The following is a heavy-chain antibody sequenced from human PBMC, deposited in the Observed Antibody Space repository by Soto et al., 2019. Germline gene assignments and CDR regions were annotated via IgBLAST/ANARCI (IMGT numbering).Heavy chain of an antibody. V-gene: IGHV3-9*01. D-gene: IGHD3-3*01. J-gene: IGHJ4*02. Sequence: EVQLVESGGRLVQPGRSLRLSCVGTGLNFDDFAMHWVRPAPGTGLEWVSGITWNSRVLAYADSVKGRFTISRDNARNSLYLQMDSLRAEDTALYYCAKGRYDFWSPYYFGSWVQGTLVTVAS. CDR1: GLNFDDFA. CDR2: ITWNSRVL. CDR3: AKGRYDFWSPYYFGS.